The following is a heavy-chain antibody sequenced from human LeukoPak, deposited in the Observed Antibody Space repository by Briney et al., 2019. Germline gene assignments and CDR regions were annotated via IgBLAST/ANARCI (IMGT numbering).Heavy chain of an antibody. D-gene: IGHD4-17*01. J-gene: IGHJ4*02. CDR3: ARDLRRGGESF. CDR2: ISYDGGNK. Sequence: GGSLRLSCAASGFTFSSYAMHWVRQAPGKGLEWVAVISYDGGNKYYADSVKGRFTISRDNSKNTLYLQMNSLRAEDTAVYYCARDLRRGGESFWGQGTLVTVSS. V-gene: IGHV3-30-3*01. CDR1: GFTFSSYA.